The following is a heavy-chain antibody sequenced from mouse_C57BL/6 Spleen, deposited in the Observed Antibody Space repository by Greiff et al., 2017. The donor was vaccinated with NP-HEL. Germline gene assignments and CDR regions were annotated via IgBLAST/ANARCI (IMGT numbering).Heavy chain of an antibody. CDR3: ARRGLRQGGAMDY. CDR2: IYPGDGDT. CDR1: GYAFSSSW. J-gene: IGHJ4*01. Sequence: VQLQQSGPELVKPGASVKISCKASGYAFSSSWMNWVKQRPGKGLEWIGRIYPGDGDTNYNGKFKGKATLTADKSSSTAYMQLSSLTSEDSAVYFCARRGLRQGGAMDYWGQGTSVTVSS. V-gene: IGHV1-82*01. D-gene: IGHD2-4*01.